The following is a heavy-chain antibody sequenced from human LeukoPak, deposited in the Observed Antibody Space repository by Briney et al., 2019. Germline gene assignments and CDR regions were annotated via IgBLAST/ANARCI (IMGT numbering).Heavy chain of an antibody. CDR1: GGSISTYY. J-gene: IGHJ6*02. D-gene: IGHD3-10*01. CDR3: ARVFSSGSYSTGMDV. CDR2: IYYSGST. Sequence: PSETLSLTCTVSGGSISTYYWSWIRQPPGKGLEWIGYIYYSGSTNYNPSLKSRVTISLATSKDQFSLKLSSVTAADTAVYYCARVFSSGSYSTGMDVWGQGTTVTVSS. V-gene: IGHV4-59*08.